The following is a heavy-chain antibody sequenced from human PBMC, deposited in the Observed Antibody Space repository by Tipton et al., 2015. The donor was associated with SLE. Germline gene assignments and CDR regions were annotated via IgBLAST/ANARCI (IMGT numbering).Heavy chain of an antibody. D-gene: IGHD2-15*01. V-gene: IGHV4-59*01. CDR2: IYYSGST. CDR3: ARDTSRYCSGGSCYSRPVYFDY. J-gene: IGHJ4*02. Sequence: TLSLTCTVSGGSISSYHWSCIRLPPGKGLEWIGYIYYSGSTNYNPSLKSRVTISVDTSKNQFSLKLRSVTAADTAVYYCARDTSRYCSGGSCYSRPVYFDYWGQGTLVTVSS. CDR1: GGSISSYH.